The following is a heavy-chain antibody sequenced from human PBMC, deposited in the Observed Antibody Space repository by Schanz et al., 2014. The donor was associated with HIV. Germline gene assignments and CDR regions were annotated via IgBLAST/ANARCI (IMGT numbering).Heavy chain of an antibody. CDR1: GFSFSDYG. CDR3: AKEYVSGWGRQLYPMDV. D-gene: IGHD6-19*01. Sequence: QAQLVEFGGGVVQPGTSLRLSCEGSGFSFSDYGMHWVRQAPDKGLEWVAGTSYDGRNTYYADSVKGRFSISRDNFKSTVVLQMDNMRVDDTALYFCAKEYVSGWGRQLYPMDVWGQGTAVIVSS. V-gene: IGHV3-33*03. CDR2: TSYDGRNT. J-gene: IGHJ6*02.